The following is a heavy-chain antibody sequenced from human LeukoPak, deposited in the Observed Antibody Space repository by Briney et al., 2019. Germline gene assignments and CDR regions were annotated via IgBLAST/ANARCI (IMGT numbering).Heavy chain of an antibody. Sequence: PSETLSLTCAVYGGSFSGYYWSWIRQPPGKGLEWIGEINHSGGTNYNPSLKSRVTISVDTSKNQFSLKLSSVTATDTAVYYCARPYYYDSSGYLDYWGQGTLVTVSS. D-gene: IGHD3-22*01. V-gene: IGHV4-34*01. CDR2: INHSGGT. CDR1: GGSFSGYY. J-gene: IGHJ4*02. CDR3: ARPYYYDSSGYLDY.